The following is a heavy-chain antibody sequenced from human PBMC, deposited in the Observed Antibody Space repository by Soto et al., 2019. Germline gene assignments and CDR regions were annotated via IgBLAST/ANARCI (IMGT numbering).Heavy chain of an antibody. D-gene: IGHD1-1*01. CDR2: ISISGRSS. CDR1: GFTFNTYD. Sequence: EVQLLESGGGLVQPGGSLRLSCAASGFTFNTYDMTWVRQAPGKGLEWVSSISISGRSSYYADSVKGRFTISRDNSNKTLYLQMSSLTAEDTAIYYCARILVATGLDYWGQGTLVTVSS. V-gene: IGHV3-23*01. CDR3: ARILVATGLDY. J-gene: IGHJ4*02.